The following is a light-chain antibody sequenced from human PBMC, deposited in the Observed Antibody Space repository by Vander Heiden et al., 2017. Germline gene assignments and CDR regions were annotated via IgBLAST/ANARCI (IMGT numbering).Light chain of an antibody. V-gene: IGKV2-28*01. CDR2: LGS. CDR1: QSLLHSNGYNY. J-gene: IGKJ2*01. Sequence: DLVMTQSPLSLPVTPGEPASISCRSSQSLLHSNGYNYLDWYLQKPGQSPQLLIYLGSNRAPGVPDRFSGSGSGTDFTLKISRVEAEDVGVYYCMQALQAPRTFGQGTKLEIK. CDR3: MQALQAPRT.